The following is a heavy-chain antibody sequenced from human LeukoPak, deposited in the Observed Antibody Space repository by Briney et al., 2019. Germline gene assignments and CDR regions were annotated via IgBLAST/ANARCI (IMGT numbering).Heavy chain of an antibody. D-gene: IGHD1-7*01. J-gene: IGHJ4*02. CDR3: ARGRTTRNYFDY. CDR1: GGSISSYY. V-gene: IGHV4-4*07. CDR2: IYTSGST. Sequence: PSETLSLTCTVSGGSISSYYWSWIRQPAGKGLEWIGRIYTSGSTNYNPSLKSRVTISLDTSKKQFSLKLTSVTAADTAVYYCARGRTTRNYFDYWGQGTLVTVSS.